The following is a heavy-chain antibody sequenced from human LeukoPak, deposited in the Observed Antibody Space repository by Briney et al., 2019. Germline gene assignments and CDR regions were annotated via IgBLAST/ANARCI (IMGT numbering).Heavy chain of an antibody. CDR2: ISSSSRYI. CDR1: GFTFSSYI. D-gene: IGHD4-17*01. V-gene: IGHV3-21*01. Sequence: GGSLRLSCAASGFTFSSYIMNWVRQAPGKGLEWVSSISSSSRYISYADSVKGRFTISRDNAKNSLYLQMNSLRAEDTAVYYCARDSYGDYSYDSWGQGTLVTVSS. CDR3: ARDSYGDYSYDS. J-gene: IGHJ4*02.